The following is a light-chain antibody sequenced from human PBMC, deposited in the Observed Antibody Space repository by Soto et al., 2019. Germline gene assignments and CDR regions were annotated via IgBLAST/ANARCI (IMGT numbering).Light chain of an antibody. CDR1: QSVSSN. CDR2: GAS. Sequence: EIVMTQSPATLSVSPGERATLSCRASQSVSSNLAWYQQKPGQAPRLLIYGASTRATGIPARFSGSGSGTDFTLTISSLKSEDFAVYYCQQYNNWPPRTFGQGTKVEIK. CDR3: QQYNNWPPRT. V-gene: IGKV3-15*01. J-gene: IGKJ1*01.